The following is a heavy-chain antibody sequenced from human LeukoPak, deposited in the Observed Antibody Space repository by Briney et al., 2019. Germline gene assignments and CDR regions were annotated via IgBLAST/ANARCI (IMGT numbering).Heavy chain of an antibody. J-gene: IGHJ4*02. V-gene: IGHV3-23*01. CDR2: ITGRGSSA. Sequence: PGRSLRLSCAASGFSFSNFGMNWVRQGLGKGLEWVSSITGRGSSAYYADSVKGRFTISRDNSKSTLYLQMNSLRGDDTAVYYCARDYGDYGLDYWGQGALVTVAS. D-gene: IGHD4-17*01. CDR3: ARDYGDYGLDY. CDR1: GFSFSNFG.